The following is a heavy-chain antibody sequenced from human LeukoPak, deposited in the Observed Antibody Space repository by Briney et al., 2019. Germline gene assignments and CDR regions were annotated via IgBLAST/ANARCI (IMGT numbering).Heavy chain of an antibody. D-gene: IGHD3-22*01. Sequence: GGSLRLSCAASGFTFSSYAMHWVRQAPGKGLEWVAVISYDGSNKYYADSVKGRFTISRDNSKNTLYLQMSSLKSEDTAVYYCARVEGYDSSGYYYGYWGQGTLVTVSS. V-gene: IGHV3-30-3*01. CDR2: ISYDGSNK. CDR1: GFTFSSYA. J-gene: IGHJ4*02. CDR3: ARVEGYDSSGYYYGY.